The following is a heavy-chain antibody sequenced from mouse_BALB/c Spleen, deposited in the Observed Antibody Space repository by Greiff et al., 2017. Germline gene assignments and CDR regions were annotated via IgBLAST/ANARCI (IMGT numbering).Heavy chain of an antibody. CDR2: INPSNGRT. J-gene: IGHJ2*01. Sequence: QVQLQQPGAELVKPGASVKLSCKASGYTFTSYWMHWVKQRPGQGLEWIGEINPSNGRTNYNEKFKSKATLTVDKSSSTAYMQLSSLTSEDSAVYYCARRWDGYWGQGTTLTVSS. CDR3: ARRWDGY. D-gene: IGHD4-1*01. CDR1: GYTFTSYW. V-gene: IGHV1S81*02.